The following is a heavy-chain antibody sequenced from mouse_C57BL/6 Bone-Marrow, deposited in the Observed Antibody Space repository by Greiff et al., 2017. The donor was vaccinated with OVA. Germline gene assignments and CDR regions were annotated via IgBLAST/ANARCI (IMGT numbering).Heavy chain of an antibody. CDR2: ISNLAYSI. J-gene: IGHJ3*01. CDR1: GFTFSDYG. D-gene: IGHD1-3*01. V-gene: IGHV5-15*01. Sequence: EVQGVESGGGLVQPGGSLKLSCAASGFTFSDYGMAWVRQAPRKGPEWVAFISNLAYSIYYADTVTGRFTISRENAKNTLYLEMSSLRSEDTAMYYCAREWSFAYWGQGTLVTVSA. CDR3: AREWSFAY.